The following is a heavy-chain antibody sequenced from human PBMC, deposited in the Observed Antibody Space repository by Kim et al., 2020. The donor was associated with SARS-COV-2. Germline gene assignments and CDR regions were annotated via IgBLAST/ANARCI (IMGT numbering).Heavy chain of an antibody. D-gene: IGHD1-26*01. Sequence: NPTYAQGFTGRFVFSLDTSVSTAYLQISSLKAEDTAVYYCARAREWELEYWGQGTLVTVSS. V-gene: IGHV7-4-1*02. CDR2: NP. CDR3: ARAREWELEY. J-gene: IGHJ4*02.